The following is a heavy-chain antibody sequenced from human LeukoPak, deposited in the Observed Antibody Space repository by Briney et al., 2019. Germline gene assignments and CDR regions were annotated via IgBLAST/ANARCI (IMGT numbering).Heavy chain of an antibody. D-gene: IGHD2-2*01. V-gene: IGHV4-39*07. CDR3: AKSGPAAGRPDAFDI. Sequence: PSETLSLTCTLSGGSVTTSSFYWAWIRQPPGKGLGCIGTIYYSGITYYHSSLKSRVTISVDTSKNQLSLKLNSVTAADTAVYFCAKSGPAAGRPDAFDIWGQGTMVTVSS. CDR1: GGSVTTSSFY. J-gene: IGHJ3*02. CDR2: IYYSGIT.